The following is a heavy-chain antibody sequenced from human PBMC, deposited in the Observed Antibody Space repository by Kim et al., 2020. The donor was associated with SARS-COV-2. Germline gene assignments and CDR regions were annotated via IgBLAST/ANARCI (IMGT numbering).Heavy chain of an antibody. J-gene: IGHJ6*02. CDR1: GGSFSGYY. D-gene: IGHD2-21*01. CDR3: ASPSLWWGPYYYYGMDV. V-gene: IGHV4-34*01. Sequence: SETLSLTCAVYGGSFSGYYWSWIRQPPGKGLEWIGEINHSGSTNYNPSLKSRVTISVDTSKNQFSLKLSSVTAADTAVYYCASPSLWWGPYYYYGMDVWGQGTTVTVSS. CDR2: INHSGST.